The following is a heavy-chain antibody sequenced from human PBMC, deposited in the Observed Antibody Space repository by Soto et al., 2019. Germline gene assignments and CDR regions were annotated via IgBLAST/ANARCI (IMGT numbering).Heavy chain of an antibody. CDR3: AKDRYSGSYPIYYYGMDV. CDR2: ISYDGSNK. V-gene: IGHV3-30*18. Sequence: PGGSLRLSCAASGFTFSDYGMHWVRQAPGKGPEWLAVISYDGSNKYYADSVKGRVTISRDNSKNTPYLQMNSLRAEDTAVYYCAKDRYSGSYPIYYYGMDVWGQGTTVTVSS. D-gene: IGHD1-26*01. CDR1: GFTFSDYG. J-gene: IGHJ6*02.